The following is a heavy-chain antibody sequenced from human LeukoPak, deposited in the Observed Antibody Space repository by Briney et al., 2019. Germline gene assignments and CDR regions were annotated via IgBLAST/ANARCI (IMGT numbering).Heavy chain of an antibody. D-gene: IGHD3-22*01. CDR2: IYSGGST. J-gene: IGHJ4*02. CDR3: ARAPDSSGYYLGPGFDY. CDR1: GFTVSSNY. V-gene: IGHV3-66*01. Sequence: HAGGSLRLSCAASGFTVSSNYMSWVRQAPGKGLEWVSVIYSGGSTYYADSVKGRFTISRDNSKNTLYLQMNSLRAEDTAVYYCARAPDSSGYYLGPGFDYWGQGTLVTVSS.